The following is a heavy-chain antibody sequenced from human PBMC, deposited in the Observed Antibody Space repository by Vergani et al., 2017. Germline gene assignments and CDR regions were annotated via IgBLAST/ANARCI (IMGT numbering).Heavy chain of an antibody. V-gene: IGHV3-9*01. CDR2: ISWNSGSI. Sequence: EVQLVESGGGLVQPGRSLRLSCAASGFTFDDYAMHWVRQAPGKGLEWVSGISWNSGSIGYADSVKGRFTISRDNAKNSLYLQMNSLRAEDTALYYCAKGKGEYDILTGYYIGYYFDYWGQGTLVTVSS. CDR1: GFTFDDYA. J-gene: IGHJ4*02. D-gene: IGHD3-9*01. CDR3: AKGKGEYDILTGYYIGYYFDY.